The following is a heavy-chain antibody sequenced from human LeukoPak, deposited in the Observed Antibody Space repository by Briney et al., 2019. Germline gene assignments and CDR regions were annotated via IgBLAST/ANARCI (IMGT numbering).Heavy chain of an antibody. CDR3: ARRRDFIDY. D-gene: IGHD3/OR15-3a*01. Sequence: PGGSLRLSCAASGFTLSDYYMSWIRLAPGKGLEWVSYSSSSGSTIYYADSVKVRFAISRDNAKTSLYLQMNSLRAEDTAVYYCARRRDFIDYWGQGTLVTVSS. CDR1: GFTLSDYY. CDR2: SSSSGSTI. V-gene: IGHV3-11*01. J-gene: IGHJ4*02.